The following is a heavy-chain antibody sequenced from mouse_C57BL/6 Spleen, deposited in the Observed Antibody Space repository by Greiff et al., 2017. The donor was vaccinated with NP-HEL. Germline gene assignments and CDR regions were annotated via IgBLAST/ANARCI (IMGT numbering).Heavy chain of an antibody. D-gene: IGHD1-1*01. CDR3: ARRGYGSSYDYAMDY. V-gene: IGHV1-69*01. J-gene: IGHJ4*01. Sequence: QVQLQQPGAELVMPGASVKLSCTASGYTFTSYWMHWVKQRPGQGLEWIGEIDPSDSYTNYNQKFKGKSTLTVDKSSSTAYMQLSSLTSEDSAVYYCARRGYGSSYDYAMDYWGQGTSVTVSS. CDR2: IDPSDSYT. CDR1: GYTFTSYW.